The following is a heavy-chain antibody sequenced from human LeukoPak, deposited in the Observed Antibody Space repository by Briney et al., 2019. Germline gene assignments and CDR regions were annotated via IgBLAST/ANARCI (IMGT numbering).Heavy chain of an antibody. CDR2: IWFDGKNE. Sequence: GGSLRLSCVASGFTFSSYGMHWVRQAPGKGLEWVADIWFDGKNEHFADSVKGRFTISRDNSKNTMYLQINSLRAEDTAVYNCARDRHCANGVCHSPPGMDVWGQGTTVTVSS. CDR3: ARDRHCANGVCHSPPGMDV. D-gene: IGHD2-8*01. V-gene: IGHV3-33*08. J-gene: IGHJ6*02. CDR1: GFTFSSYG.